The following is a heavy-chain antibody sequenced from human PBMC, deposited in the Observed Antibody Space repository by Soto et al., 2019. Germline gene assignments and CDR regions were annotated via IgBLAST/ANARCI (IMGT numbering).Heavy chain of an antibody. CDR3: AREKAGGAFDI. CDR2: IGTAGDT. V-gene: IGHV3-13*01. D-gene: IGHD3-10*01. CDR1: GFTFSSYD. Sequence: PGGSLRLSCAASGFTFSSYDMHWVRQATGKGLEWVSAIGTAGDTYYPGSVKGRFTISRENAKNSLYLQMNSLRAGDTAVYYCAREKAGGAFDIWGQGTMVTVSS. J-gene: IGHJ3*02.